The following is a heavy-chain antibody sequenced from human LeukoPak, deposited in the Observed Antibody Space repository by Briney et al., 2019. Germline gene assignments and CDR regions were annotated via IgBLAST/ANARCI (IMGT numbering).Heavy chain of an antibody. J-gene: IGHJ4*02. V-gene: IGHV1-18*01. CDR1: GYTFTSYG. D-gene: IGHD1-26*01. Sequence: ASVKVSCKASGYTFTSYGISWVRQAPGQGLEWMGWISTYNGNTNYAQKLQDRVTMTTDTSTSTAYMELRSLRSDDTAVYYCARDSRGVWWELPFDYWGQGTLVTASS. CDR2: ISTYNGNT. CDR3: ARDSRGVWWELPFDY.